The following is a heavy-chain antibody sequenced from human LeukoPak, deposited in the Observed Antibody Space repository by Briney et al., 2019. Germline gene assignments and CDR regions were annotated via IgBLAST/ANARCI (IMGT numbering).Heavy chain of an antibody. CDR2: ISWNSGSI. Sequence: PGGSLRLSCAASGFIFDDYAMHWVRQAPGKGLEWVSGISWNSGSIGYADSVKGRFTISRDNAKNSLYLQMNSLRAEDTALYYCAKDRDYSSSGASVDYWGQGTVVTVSS. D-gene: IGHD6-6*01. V-gene: IGHV3-9*01. CDR1: GFIFDDYA. J-gene: IGHJ4*02. CDR3: AKDRDYSSSGASVDY.